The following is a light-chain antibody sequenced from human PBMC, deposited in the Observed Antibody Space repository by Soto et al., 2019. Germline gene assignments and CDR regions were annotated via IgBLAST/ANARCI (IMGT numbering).Light chain of an antibody. J-gene: IGKJ4*01. V-gene: IGKV3-11*01. CDR2: DAS. CDR1: QSVGTY. CDR3: QQRSTWPSLT. Sequence: EIVVTQSPGTLSLSPGERATLSCRASQSVGTYLAWYQQKPGQAPRLLIYDASNRATGIPARFSGSGSGTDFTLTISSLEPEDFAVYYCQQRSTWPSLTFGGGTKVDIK.